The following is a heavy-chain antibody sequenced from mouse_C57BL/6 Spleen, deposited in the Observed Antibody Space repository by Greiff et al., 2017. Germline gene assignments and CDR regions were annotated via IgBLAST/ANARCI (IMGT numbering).Heavy chain of an antibody. CDR2: IDPSDSET. V-gene: IGHV1-52*01. J-gene: IGHJ2*01. CDR3: ARRHYSNYYFDD. D-gene: IGHD2-5*01. CDR1: GYTFTSYW. Sequence: QVQLQQPGAELVRPGSSVKLSCKASGYTFTSYWMHWVKQRPIQGLEWIGNIDPSDSETHYNQKFKDKATLTVDKSSSTAYMQLSSLTSEDSAVYYCARRHYSNYYFDDWGQGTTLTVAS.